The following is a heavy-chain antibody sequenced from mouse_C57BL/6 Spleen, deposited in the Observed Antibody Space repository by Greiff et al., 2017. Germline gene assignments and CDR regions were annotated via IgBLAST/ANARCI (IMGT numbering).Heavy chain of an antibody. J-gene: IGHJ4*01. CDR1: GFSLTSYG. V-gene: IGHV2-5*01. CDR3: AKNSYYGSSMGAMDY. Sequence: VKLMESGPGLVQPPQSLSITCTVSGFSLTSYGVHWVRQSPGKGLEWLGVIWRGGSTDYNAAFMSRLSITRDNSKSQVFFKMNSLQADDTAIYYCAKNSYYGSSMGAMDYWGQGTSVTVSS. D-gene: IGHD1-1*01. CDR2: IWRGGST.